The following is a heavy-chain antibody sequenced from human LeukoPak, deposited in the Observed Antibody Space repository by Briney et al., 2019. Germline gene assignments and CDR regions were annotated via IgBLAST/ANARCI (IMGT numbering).Heavy chain of an antibody. D-gene: IGHD1-26*01. V-gene: IGHV3-30*03. CDR3: ARMELPDYYGMDV. CDR2: ISYDGSNK. CDR1: GFTFSSYG. Sequence: GGSLRLSYAASGFTFSSYGMHWVRQAPGKGLEWVAVISYDGSNKYYADSVKGRFTISRDNSKNTLYLQMNSLRAEDTAVYYCARMELPDYYGMDVWGQGTTVTVSS. J-gene: IGHJ6*02.